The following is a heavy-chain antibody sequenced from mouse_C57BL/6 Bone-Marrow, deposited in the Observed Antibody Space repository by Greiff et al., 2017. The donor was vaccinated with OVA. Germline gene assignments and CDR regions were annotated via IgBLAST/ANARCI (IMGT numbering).Heavy chain of an antibody. CDR3: ARKGKKSIYYDWYFDV. D-gene: IGHD2-1*01. J-gene: IGHJ1*03. CDR1: GYTFTSYW. V-gene: IGHV1-5*01. CDR2: IYPGNSDT. Sequence: EVQLQESGTVLARPGASVKMSCKTSGYTFTSYWMHWVKQRPGQGLEWIGAIYPGNSDTSYNQKFKGKAKLTAVTSASTAYMELSSLTNEDTAIYYCARKGKKSIYYDWYFDVWGTGTTVTVSS.